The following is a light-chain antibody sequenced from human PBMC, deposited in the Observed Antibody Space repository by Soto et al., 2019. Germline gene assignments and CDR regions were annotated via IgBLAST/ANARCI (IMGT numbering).Light chain of an antibody. CDR1: QSVFSRFRNKNY. J-gene: IGKJ1*01. CDR3: QQYGNSPPWT. V-gene: IGKV4-1*01. CDR2: WAS. Sequence: DIVMTQSPDSLTLSLGERATINCKSSQSVFSRFRNKNYLGWFQQKPGQTPRLLIYWASTRESGVSDRCSGSGSGTDFTLTISRLEPEDFAVYYCQQYGNSPPWTFGQGTKVDIK.